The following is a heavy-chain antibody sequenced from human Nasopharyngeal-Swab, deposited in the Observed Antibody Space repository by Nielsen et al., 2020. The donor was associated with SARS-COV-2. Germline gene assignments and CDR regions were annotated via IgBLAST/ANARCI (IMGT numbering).Heavy chain of an antibody. CDR2: INHSGST. V-gene: IGHV4-34*01. J-gene: IGHJ4*02. CDR3: AQTYCGGYCYS. D-gene: IGHD2-21*02. CDR1: GGSFSGYY. Sequence: SETLSLTCAVYGGSFSGYYWSWIRKPPGKGLEWIGEINHSGSTNYNTSLKSRVTTSVYTSKNQFSLKRSSVTAADTAVYSCAQTYCGGYCYSWGQGTLVTVSS.